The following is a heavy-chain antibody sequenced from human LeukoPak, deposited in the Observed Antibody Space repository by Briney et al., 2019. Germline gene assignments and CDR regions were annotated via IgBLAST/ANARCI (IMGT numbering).Heavy chain of an antibody. CDR3: ASLTADYYYYYYMDV. J-gene: IGHJ6*03. CDR1: GFTFSTYG. V-gene: IGHV3-33*01. Sequence: PGRSLRLSCAASGFTFSTYGMHWVRQAPGKGLEWVATIFYDGTNKYYADSVEGRFTVSRDNSKNTLYLQMNSLRAEDTAVYYCASLTADYYYYYYMDVWGKGTTVTVSS. D-gene: IGHD1-14*01. CDR2: IFYDGTNK.